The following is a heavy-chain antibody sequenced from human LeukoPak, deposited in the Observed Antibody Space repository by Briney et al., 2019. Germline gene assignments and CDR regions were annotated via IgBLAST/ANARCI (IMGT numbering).Heavy chain of an antibody. CDR1: GYIFTGYY. V-gene: IGHV1-2*02. CDR3: ATEWSYYDSSGYSSY. CDR2: INPNSGGT. D-gene: IGHD3-22*01. J-gene: IGHJ4*02. Sequence: ASVKVSCKASGYIFTGYYIHWVRQAPGQGLEWMGWINPNSGGTNYAQKFQGRVTMTRDTSISTAYMELSGLRSDDTAVCYCATEWSYYDSSGYSSYWGQGTLVTVSS.